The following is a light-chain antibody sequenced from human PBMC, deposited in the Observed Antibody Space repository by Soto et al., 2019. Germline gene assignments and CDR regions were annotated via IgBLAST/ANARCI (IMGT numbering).Light chain of an antibody. CDR3: QERSDWPPIT. J-gene: IGKJ5*01. Sequence: EIVLPQSPATLSLSPGASATLSCRASPSVSSYLAWHQQKPGQAPRLLIYGASTRATGIPARFSGSGSGTDFTLTIRGLEPEDFGVYYCQERSDWPPITVGQGTRLENK. CDR2: GAS. V-gene: IGKV3-11*01. CDR1: PSVSSY.